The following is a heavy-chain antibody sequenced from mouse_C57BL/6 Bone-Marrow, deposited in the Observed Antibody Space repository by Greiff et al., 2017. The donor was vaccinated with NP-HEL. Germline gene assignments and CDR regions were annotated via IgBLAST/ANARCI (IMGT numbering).Heavy chain of an antibody. CDR2: IDPSDSYT. V-gene: IGHV1-69*01. Sequence: QVQLQQPGAELVMPGASVKLSCKASGYTFTSYWMHWVKQRPGQGLEWIGEIDPSDSYTNYNQKFKGKSTLTVDKSSSTAYMQLSSLTSEDSAVYYCARWKNGNYEFDYWGQGTTLTVSS. J-gene: IGHJ2*01. CDR1: GYTFTSYW. CDR3: ARWKNGNYEFDY. D-gene: IGHD2-1*01.